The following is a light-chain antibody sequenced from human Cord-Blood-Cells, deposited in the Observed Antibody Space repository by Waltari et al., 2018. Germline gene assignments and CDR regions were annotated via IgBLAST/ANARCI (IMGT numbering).Light chain of an antibody. CDR2: DAS. V-gene: IGKV1-5*01. CDR3: QQYNSYPFT. Sequence: DIQITQSPSTLSASVGDRVTITCRPSQSISSWLAWYQQKPGKAPKLLIYDASSLESGVPSRFSGSGSGTEFTLTISSLQPDDFATYYCQQYNSYPFTFGQGTKLEIK. CDR1: QSISSW. J-gene: IGKJ1*01.